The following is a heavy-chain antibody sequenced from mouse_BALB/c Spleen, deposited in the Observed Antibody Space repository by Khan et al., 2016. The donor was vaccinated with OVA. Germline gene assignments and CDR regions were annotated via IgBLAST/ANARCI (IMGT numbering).Heavy chain of an antibody. J-gene: IGHJ2*01. CDR1: GYTFTTYW. Sequence: QVQLQQSGAELAKPGASVKMSCKASGYTFTTYWMHWVKQRPGQGLEWIGYINPTSAYTDYNEKFKDKATLSADKSSSTAYMQLSSLTSEDSVVYYCARDRIDYWGQGTTLTVSS. V-gene: IGHV1-7*01. CDR3: ARDRIDY. CDR2: INPTSAYT.